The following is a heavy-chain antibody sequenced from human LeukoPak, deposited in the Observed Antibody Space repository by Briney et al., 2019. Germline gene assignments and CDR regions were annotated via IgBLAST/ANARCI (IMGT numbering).Heavy chain of an antibody. Sequence: GASVKVSCKASGYTFTGYYMHWVRQAPGQGLEWMGWINPNSGGTNCAQKFQGRVTMTRDTSISTAYMELSRLRSDDTAVYYCARVLVRGVYDAFDIWGQGTMVTVSS. CDR1: GYTFTGYY. V-gene: IGHV1-2*02. CDR3: ARVLVRGVYDAFDI. J-gene: IGHJ3*02. CDR2: INPNSGGT. D-gene: IGHD3-10*01.